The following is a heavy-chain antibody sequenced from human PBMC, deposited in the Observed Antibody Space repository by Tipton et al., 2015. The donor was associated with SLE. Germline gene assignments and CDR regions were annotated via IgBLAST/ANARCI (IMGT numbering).Heavy chain of an antibody. CDR1: GGSFSGYY. J-gene: IGHJ5*02. CDR2: IYYSGST. CDR3: ARVAQGNWFDP. Sequence: LRLSCAVYGGSFSGYYWGWIRQPPGKGLEWIGSIYYSGSTYYNPSLKSRVTMSVDTYKNQFSLKLSSVTAADTAVYYCARVAQGNWFDPWGQGTLVTVSS. V-gene: IGHV4-34*01.